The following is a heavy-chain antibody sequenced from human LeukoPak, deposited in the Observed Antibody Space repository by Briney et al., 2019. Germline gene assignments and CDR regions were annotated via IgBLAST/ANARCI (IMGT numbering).Heavy chain of an antibody. CDR3: ARLRGNTMVEY. CDR1: GFAVSNNY. V-gene: IGHV3-53*01. CDR2: IYNAVT. Sequence: PGGSLRLSCTASGFAVSNNYMSWVRQAPGKGLEWVSLIYNAVTYADSVKGRFTISRDDSKNTLNLQMNSLRADDTAVYYCARLRGNTMVEYWGQGTLVTASS. J-gene: IGHJ4*02. D-gene: IGHD3-10*01.